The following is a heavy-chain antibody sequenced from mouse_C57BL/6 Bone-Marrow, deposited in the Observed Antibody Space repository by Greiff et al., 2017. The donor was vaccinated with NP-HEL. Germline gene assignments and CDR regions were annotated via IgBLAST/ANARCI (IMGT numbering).Heavy chain of an antibody. CDR1: GYAFTNYL. D-gene: IGHD2-5*01. CDR2: INPGSGGT. Sequence: VQLQESGAELVRPGTSVKVSCKASGYAFTNYLIEWVKQRPGQGLEWIGVINPGSGGTNYNEKFKGKATLTADKSSSTAYMQLSSLTSEDSAVYFCARKGPYSNYGYWGQGTTLTVSS. V-gene: IGHV1-54*01. CDR3: ARKGPYSNYGY. J-gene: IGHJ2*01.